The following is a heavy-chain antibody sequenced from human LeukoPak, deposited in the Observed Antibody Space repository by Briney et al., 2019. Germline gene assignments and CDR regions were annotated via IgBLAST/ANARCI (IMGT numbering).Heavy chain of an antibody. J-gene: IGHJ4*02. CDR3: AGGSSTNSYYFDQ. CDR2: INSDGSST. Sequence: GGSLRLSCAASGFTFSSYWMHWVRQAPGKGLVWVSRINSDGSSTSYADSVKGRFTISRDNAKNTLYLQMNSLRAEDTAVYFCAGGSSTNSYYFDQWGQGTLVTVSS. CDR1: GFTFSSYW. V-gene: IGHV3-74*01. D-gene: IGHD2-2*01.